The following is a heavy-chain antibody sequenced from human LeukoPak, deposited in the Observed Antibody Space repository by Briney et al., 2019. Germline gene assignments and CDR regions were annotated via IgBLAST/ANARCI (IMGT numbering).Heavy chain of an antibody. Sequence: SETLSLTCAVYGGSFSGYYWSWIRQPPGKGLEWIGEINHSGSTNYNPSLKSRVTISVDTSKNQFSPKLSSVTAADTAVYYCARAPVATFDYWGQGTLVTVSS. CDR1: GGSFSGYY. J-gene: IGHJ4*02. D-gene: IGHD5-12*01. CDR3: ARAPVATFDY. CDR2: INHSGST. V-gene: IGHV4-34*01.